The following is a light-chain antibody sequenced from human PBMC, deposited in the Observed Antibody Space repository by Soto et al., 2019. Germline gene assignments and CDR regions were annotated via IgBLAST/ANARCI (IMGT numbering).Light chain of an antibody. Sequence: EIVMTQSPATLSVSPGERATLSCRASQSVSSNLAWYQQKPGQAARLLIYGASTRATGIPARFSGSGSGTEFTLTISSLQSADFAVFYCQQYNNWYPLTFGGGTKVEIK. CDR3: QQYNNWYPLT. CDR1: QSVSSN. J-gene: IGKJ4*01. V-gene: IGKV3-15*01. CDR2: GAS.